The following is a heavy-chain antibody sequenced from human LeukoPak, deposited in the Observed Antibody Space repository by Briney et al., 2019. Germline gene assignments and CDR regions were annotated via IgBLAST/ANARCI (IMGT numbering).Heavy chain of an antibody. CDR3: ARVIGSYGDSAY. J-gene: IGHJ4*01. CDR2: IASSSSSM. Sequence: GGSLRLSCAASGFTFSSFSMNWVRQAPGKGLEWISYIASSSSSMYYADSVKGRFTISRDNAKNSLYLQMNSLTAEDTAVYYCARVIGSYGDSAYWGHGTLVTVSS. V-gene: IGHV3-48*04. D-gene: IGHD4-17*01. CDR1: GFTFSSFS.